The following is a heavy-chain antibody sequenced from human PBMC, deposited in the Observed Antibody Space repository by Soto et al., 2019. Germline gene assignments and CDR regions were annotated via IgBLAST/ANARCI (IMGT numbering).Heavy chain of an antibody. D-gene: IGHD2-21*02. CDR2: ISYSSSTI. CDR1: GFTFSGYS. V-gene: IGHV3-48*02. J-gene: IGHJ5*02. Sequence: GGSLRLSCAASGFTFSGYSMNWVRQAPGKGLEWVSYISYSSSTIYYADSVKGRFTISRDNAKDSLYLQMNSLRDEDTAFYYCASGNYYGSSGYCYGPFGPWGQGXLVTVSS. CDR3: ASGNYYGSSGYCYGPFGP.